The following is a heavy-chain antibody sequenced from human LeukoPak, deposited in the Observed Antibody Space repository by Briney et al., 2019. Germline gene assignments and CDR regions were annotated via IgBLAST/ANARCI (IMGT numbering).Heavy chain of an antibody. CDR3: AREYYDSSGRKHAFDI. CDR2: VDPHSGGT. V-gene: IGHV1-2*02. D-gene: IGHD3-22*01. Sequence: PRASVKVSCRASGYTFTDYYVSWVRQAPGHGLEWMGWVDPHSGGTKYAQKFQGRVTMTRDTPISAAYMELSRLRPDDTAVYYCAREYYDSSGRKHAFDIWGQGTMVTVSS. CDR1: GYTFTDYY. J-gene: IGHJ3*02.